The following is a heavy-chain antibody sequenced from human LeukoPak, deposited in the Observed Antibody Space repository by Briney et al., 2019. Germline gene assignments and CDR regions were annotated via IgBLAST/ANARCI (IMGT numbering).Heavy chain of an antibody. Sequence: PGGSLRLSCAASGFTFSSNYMSWVRQAPGKGLEWVSVIYSGGSTYYADSVKGRFTISRDNSKNTLYLQMNSLRAEDTAVYYCARWAYDSSGYYETYYFDYWGQGTLVTVSS. J-gene: IGHJ4*02. CDR3: ARWAYDSSGYYETYYFDY. CDR1: GFTFSSNY. V-gene: IGHV3-53*01. CDR2: IYSGGST. D-gene: IGHD3-22*01.